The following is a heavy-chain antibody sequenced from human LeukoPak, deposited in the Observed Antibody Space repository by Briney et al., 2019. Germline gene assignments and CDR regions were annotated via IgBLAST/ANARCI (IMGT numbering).Heavy chain of an antibody. D-gene: IGHD6-13*01. CDR1: GGSFSGYY. J-gene: IGHJ4*02. V-gene: IGHV4-34*01. CDR2: INHSGST. CDR3: AREWEYSSSWIFDY. Sequence: PSETLSLTCAVYGGSFSGYYWSWIRQPPGKGLEWIGEINHSGSTNYNPSLKSRVTISVDTSKNQFSLKLSSVTAADTAVNYCAREWEYSSSWIFDYWGQGTLVTVSS.